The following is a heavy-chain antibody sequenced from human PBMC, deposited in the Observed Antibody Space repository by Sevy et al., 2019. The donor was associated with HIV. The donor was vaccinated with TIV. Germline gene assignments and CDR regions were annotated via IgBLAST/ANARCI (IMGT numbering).Heavy chain of an antibody. Sequence: SETVSLTCAVYGGSFSGYYWSWIRQPPGKGLEWIGEINHSGSTNYNPSLKSRVTISVDTSKNQFSLKLSSVTAADTAVYYCARAPVAGANWFDPWGQGTLVTVSS. V-gene: IGHV4-34*01. J-gene: IGHJ5*02. CDR3: ARAPVAGANWFDP. CDR1: GGSFSGYY. D-gene: IGHD6-19*01. CDR2: INHSGST.